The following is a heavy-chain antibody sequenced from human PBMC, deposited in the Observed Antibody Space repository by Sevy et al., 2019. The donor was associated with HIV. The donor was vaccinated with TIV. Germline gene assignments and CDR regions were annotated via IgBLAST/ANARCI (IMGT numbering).Heavy chain of an antibody. CDR2: IYSGGNT. CDR1: GFIVSSNY. Sequence: GGSLRLSCAVSGFIVSSNYMSWVRQAPGKGLEWVSVIYSGGNTSYADSVKGRFTISRDISKNTLDLQMNSLRAEDTAVYYFARANNWKGAFDLWGQGTMVTVSS. V-gene: IGHV3-53*01. J-gene: IGHJ3*01. D-gene: IGHD1-1*01. CDR3: ARANNWKGAFDL.